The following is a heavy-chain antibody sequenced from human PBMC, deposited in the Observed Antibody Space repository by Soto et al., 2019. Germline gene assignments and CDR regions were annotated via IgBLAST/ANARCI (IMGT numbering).Heavy chain of an antibody. J-gene: IGHJ6*02. Sequence: QLQLQESGPGLVKPSETLSLTCTVSGGSISSSSYYWGWIRQPPGKGLEWIGSIYYNGSTYYNRSLMSRVTMSVDTSKNQFSLKLSSVTAADTSVYYCAGHLAAAGTRGYYYCYGMDVWGQGTTVTVSS. V-gene: IGHV4-39*01. CDR2: IYYNGST. D-gene: IGHD6-13*01. CDR3: AGHLAAAGTRGYYYCYGMDV. CDR1: GGSISSSSYY.